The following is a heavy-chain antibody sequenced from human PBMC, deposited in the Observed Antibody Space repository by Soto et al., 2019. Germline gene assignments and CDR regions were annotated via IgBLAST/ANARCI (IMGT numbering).Heavy chain of an antibody. V-gene: IGHV1-3*01. Sequence: ASVKVSCKASGYTFTGYAMHWVRQAPGQRLEWMGWINAGNGNTKYSQKFQGRVTITRDTSASTAYMELSSLRSEDTAVYYCARAXALPADFDYWGQGTLVTVSS. CDR3: ARAXALPADFDY. CDR1: GYTFTGYA. CDR2: INAGNGNT. J-gene: IGHJ4*02. D-gene: IGHD2-21*02.